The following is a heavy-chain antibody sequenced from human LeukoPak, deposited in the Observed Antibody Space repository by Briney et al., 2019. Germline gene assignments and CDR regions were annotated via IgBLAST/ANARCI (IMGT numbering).Heavy chain of an antibody. V-gene: IGHV1-3*02. D-gene: IGHD1-14*01. CDR3: ARGDHRDAFDI. Sequence: ASVKPSCKASGDTLTSYAMHWVRQAPGQRREWMGWSNAGNGNTKYSQEFQGRVTITGDTSASRAYMELSSLRSEDMAVYYCARGDHRDAFDIWGQGTMVTVSS. CDR1: GDTLTSYA. J-gene: IGHJ3*02. CDR2: SNAGNGNT.